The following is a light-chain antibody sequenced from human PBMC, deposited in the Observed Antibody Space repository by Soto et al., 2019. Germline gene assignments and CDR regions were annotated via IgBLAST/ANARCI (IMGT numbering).Light chain of an antibody. V-gene: IGKV3-15*01. J-gene: IGKJ4*01. CDR3: QQYNNWPSAT. Sequence: EIVMTQSPATLSVSPGERATLSCRASQSISSKLAWYQQKPGQAPRLLMFRTSSRATGFPARFSGSGSGTEFNLTISSLKSEDFGVYYCQQYNNWPSATFGGGTKVDIK. CDR2: RTS. CDR1: QSISSK.